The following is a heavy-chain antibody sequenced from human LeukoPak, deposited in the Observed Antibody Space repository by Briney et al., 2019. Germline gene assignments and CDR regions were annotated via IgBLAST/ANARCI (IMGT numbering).Heavy chain of an antibody. CDR1: GGSISSYY. CDR2: IYYSGST. D-gene: IGHD2-15*01. CDR3: AREQRYCSGGSCSDWFDP. J-gene: IGHJ5*02. V-gene: IGHV4-59*01. Sequence: SETLSLTCTVSGGSISSYYWSWIRQPPGKGLEWIGYIYYSGSTNYNPSLKSRVTISVDTSKNQFSLKLSSVTAADTAVYYCAREQRYCSGGSCSDWFDPWGQGTLVTVSS.